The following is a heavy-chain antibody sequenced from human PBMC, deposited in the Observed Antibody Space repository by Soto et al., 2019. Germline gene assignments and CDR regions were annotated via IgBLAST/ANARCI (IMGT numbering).Heavy chain of an antibody. J-gene: IGHJ4*02. D-gene: IGHD6-19*01. CDR3: ARDAAVAGETDRFDY. CDR1: SGSIKTDVW. CDR2: IYQNGHT. V-gene: IGHV4-4*02. Sequence: PSETLSLTCTVSSGSIKTDVWWSWLRRPPGKGLEWIGEIYQNGHTNYNPSLKSRVTMSVDTSKNHFSLMLTSVTAADTAMYYCARDAAVAGETDRFDYWGQGSLVTVSS.